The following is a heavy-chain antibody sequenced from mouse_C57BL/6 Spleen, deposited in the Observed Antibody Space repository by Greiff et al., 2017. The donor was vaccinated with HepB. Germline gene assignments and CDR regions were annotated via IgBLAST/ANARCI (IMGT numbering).Heavy chain of an antibody. D-gene: IGHD1-1*01. V-gene: IGHV1-50*01. J-gene: IGHJ4*01. Sequence: QVQLKQPGAELVKPGASVKLSCKASGYTFTSYWMQWVKQRPGQGLEWIGEIDPSDSYTNYNQKFKGKATLTVDTSSSTAYMQLSSLTSEDSAVYYCASKLRFYAMDYWGQGTSVTVSS. CDR2: IDPSDSYT. CDR3: ASKLRFYAMDY. CDR1: GYTFTSYW.